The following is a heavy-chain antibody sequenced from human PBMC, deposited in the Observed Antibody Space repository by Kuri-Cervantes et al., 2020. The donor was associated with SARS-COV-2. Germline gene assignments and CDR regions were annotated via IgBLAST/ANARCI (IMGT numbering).Heavy chain of an antibody. CDR1: GFTFSSYA. J-gene: IGHJ6*02. CDR2: ISSSGSTI. D-gene: IGHD3-3*01. Sequence: GESLKISCAASGFTFSSYAMSWVRRAPGKGLEWVSSISSSGSTIYYADSVKGRFTISRDNAKNSLYLQMNSLRAEDTAVYYCARDSSRITIFGVVTRYGMDVWGQGTTVTVSS. V-gene: IGHV3-48*03. CDR3: ARDSSRITIFGVVTRYGMDV.